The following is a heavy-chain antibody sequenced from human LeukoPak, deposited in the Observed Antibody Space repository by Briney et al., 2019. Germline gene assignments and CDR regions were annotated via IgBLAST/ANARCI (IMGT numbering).Heavy chain of an antibody. V-gene: IGHV3-7*01. J-gene: IGHJ4*01. Sequence: GGSLRLSCGVSGFTFTSYWMNWVRQDPGKGLEWVASIKQDGGEKSYVDSVKGRFTISRDNAKNSLYLQMSGLRAEDTAVYYCARDGTAPGLYFDLWGQGTLVTVSS. CDR1: GFTFTSYW. D-gene: IGHD1/OR15-1a*01. CDR2: IKQDGGEK. CDR3: ARDGTAPGLYFDL.